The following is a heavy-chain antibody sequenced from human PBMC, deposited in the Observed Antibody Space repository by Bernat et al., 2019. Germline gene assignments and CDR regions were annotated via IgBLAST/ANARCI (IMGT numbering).Heavy chain of an antibody. CDR1: GGSISSYY. Sequence: QVQLQESGPGLVKPSETLSLTCTVSGGSISSYYWSWIRQPPGKGLEWIGSIYYSGSTYYNPSLKSRVTISVDTSKNQFSLKLSSVTAADTAVYYCARGLVVVPAALSGWFDPWGQGTLVTVSS. V-gene: IGHV4-59*05. CDR3: ARGLVVVPAALSGWFDP. J-gene: IGHJ5*02. D-gene: IGHD2-2*01. CDR2: IYYSGST.